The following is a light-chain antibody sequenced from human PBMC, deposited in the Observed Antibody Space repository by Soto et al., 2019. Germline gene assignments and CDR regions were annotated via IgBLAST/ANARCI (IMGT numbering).Light chain of an antibody. CDR2: AVS. J-gene: IGLJ1*01. CDR3: SSYTRSTSYV. Sequence: QSALTQSVSVSGSPGQSIIISCIGSSSDIGAYNYVSWYQQHPGKAPKLVIFAVSERPSGISNRFSGSKSGNTASLTISGLRAEDEADYYCSSYTRSTSYVFGSGTKLTVL. CDR1: SSDIGAYNY. V-gene: IGLV2-14*01.